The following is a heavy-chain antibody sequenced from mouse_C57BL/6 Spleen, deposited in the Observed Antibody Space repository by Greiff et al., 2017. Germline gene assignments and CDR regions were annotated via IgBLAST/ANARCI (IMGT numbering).Heavy chain of an antibody. CDR1: GYSFTSYY. D-gene: IGHD2-4*01. J-gene: IGHJ1*03. Sequence: QVQLQQSGPELVKPGASVKISCKASGYSFTSYYIHWVKQRPGQGLEWIGWIYPGSGNTKYNEKFKGKATLTADTSSSTAYMQLSSLTSEDSAVYYCARGGDYDEFDVWGTGTTVTVSS. V-gene: IGHV1-66*01. CDR2: IYPGSGNT. CDR3: ARGGDYDEFDV.